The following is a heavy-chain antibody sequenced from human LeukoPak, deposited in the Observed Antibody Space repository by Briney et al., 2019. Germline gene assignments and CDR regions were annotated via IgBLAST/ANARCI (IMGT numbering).Heavy chain of an antibody. Sequence: GPVNVSCQAPGYTFTTYDINWVRQPTGQGLEWRGWMNPNSGNTGYAQRFQGRVTMTRNTSINPAYMELSSLTSEDTAVYHCARETTIPPYYFDYWGLGTLVTVSS. CDR2: MNPNSGNT. CDR1: GYTFTTYD. V-gene: IGHV1-8*01. CDR3: ARETTIPPYYFDY. J-gene: IGHJ4*02. D-gene: IGHD3-9*01.